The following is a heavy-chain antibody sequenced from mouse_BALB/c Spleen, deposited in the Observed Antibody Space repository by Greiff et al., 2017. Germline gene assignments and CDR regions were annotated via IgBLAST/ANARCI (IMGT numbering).Heavy chain of an antibody. Sequence: EVQGVESGGDLVKPGGSLKLSCAASGFTFSSYGMSWVRQTPDKRLEWVATISSGGSYTYYPDSVKGRFTISRDNAKNTLYLQMSSLKSEDTAMYYCARHRDYGSSYDWYFDVWGAGTTVTVSS. CDR3: ARHRDYGSSYDWYFDV. D-gene: IGHD1-1*01. V-gene: IGHV5-6*01. CDR2: ISSGGSYT. J-gene: IGHJ1*01. CDR1: GFTFSSYG.